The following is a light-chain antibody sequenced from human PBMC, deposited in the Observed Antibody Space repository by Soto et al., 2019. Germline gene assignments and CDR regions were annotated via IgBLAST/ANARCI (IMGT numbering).Light chain of an antibody. V-gene: IGLV2-23*01. CDR1: GGDIGTYNY. CDR3: CSYVGATTYV. CDR2: EGI. J-gene: IGLJ1*01. Sequence: QSALTQPASVSGSPGQSITISCAGTGGDIGTYNYVSWYQQHPGKAPKVIVYEGIKRPSGVSDRFSGSTSGSTASLTISGLQAEDEAEYYCCSYVGATTYVFGSGTKVTVL.